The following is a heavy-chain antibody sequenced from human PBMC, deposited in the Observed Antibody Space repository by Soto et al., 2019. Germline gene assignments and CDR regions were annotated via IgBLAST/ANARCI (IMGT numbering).Heavy chain of an antibody. CDR2: IKHSGST. J-gene: IGHJ4*02. Sequence: SETLSLTCAVYGGSFSGYYWSWIRQPPGKGLEWIGEIKHSGSTNYNPSLKSRVPISVDTSKNQFSLKLSSVTAADTAVYYCAGLMKTIYCSSTSCPFDYWGQGTLVTVSS. D-gene: IGHD2-2*01. CDR3: AGLMKTIYCSSTSCPFDY. V-gene: IGHV4-34*01. CDR1: GGSFSGYY.